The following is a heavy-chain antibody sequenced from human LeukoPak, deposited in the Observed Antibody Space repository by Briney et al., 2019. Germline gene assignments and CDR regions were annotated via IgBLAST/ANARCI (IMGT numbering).Heavy chain of an antibody. D-gene: IGHD3-22*01. V-gene: IGHV3-30-3*01. CDR2: ISYDGSNK. J-gene: IGHJ4*02. CDR1: GFTFSSYA. CDR3: AKDSVGYYYDSSGPPASFDY. Sequence: GGSLRLSCAASGFTFSSYAMHWVRQAPGKGLEWVAVISYDGSNKYYADSVKGRFTISRDNSKNTLYLQMNSLRAEDTAVYYCAKDSVGYYYDSSGPPASFDYWGQGTLVTVSS.